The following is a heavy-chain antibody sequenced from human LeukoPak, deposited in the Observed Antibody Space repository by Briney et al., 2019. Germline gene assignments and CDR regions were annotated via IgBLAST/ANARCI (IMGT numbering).Heavy chain of an antibody. D-gene: IGHD6-13*01. Sequence: GASVKVSCKASGGTFGSYVISWVRQAPGQGLEWMGGIIPMFDTTYYAQKFQGRVTITADKSTTTAYMEVSSLRSEDTAVYYCARLGEGAVGHPWGQGTLVTVSS. CDR1: GGTFGSYV. CDR3: ARLGEGAVGHP. CDR2: IIPMFDTT. V-gene: IGHV1-69*06. J-gene: IGHJ5*02.